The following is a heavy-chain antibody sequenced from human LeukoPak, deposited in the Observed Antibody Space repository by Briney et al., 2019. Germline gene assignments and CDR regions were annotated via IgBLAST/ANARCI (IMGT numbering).Heavy chain of an antibody. Sequence: PSETLSLTCTVSGYSISSGYYWGWIRQPPGKGLEWIGSIYHSGSTYYNPSLKSRVTISVDTSKNQFSLKLSSVTAADTAVYYCARESRYDSSGYYSGRYFDYWGQGTLVTVSS. CDR2: IYHSGST. V-gene: IGHV4-38-2*02. J-gene: IGHJ4*02. CDR3: ARESRYDSSGYYSGRYFDY. D-gene: IGHD3-22*01. CDR1: GYSISSGYY.